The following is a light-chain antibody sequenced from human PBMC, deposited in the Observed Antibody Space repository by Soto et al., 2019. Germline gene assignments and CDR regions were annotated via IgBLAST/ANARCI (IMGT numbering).Light chain of an antibody. Sequence: EIVLTQSPATLSLSPGERATLSCRASQSVSSYLAWYQQKPGQAPRLLFYDASNRATGIPARFSGSGSGTDFTLTIISLDPEDFAGYYCQQCSNWLTFGGGTKVEIK. CDR3: QQCSNWLT. CDR2: DAS. V-gene: IGKV3-11*01. J-gene: IGKJ4*01. CDR1: QSVSSY.